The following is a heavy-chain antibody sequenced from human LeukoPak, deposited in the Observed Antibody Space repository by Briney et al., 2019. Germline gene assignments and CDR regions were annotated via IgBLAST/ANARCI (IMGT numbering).Heavy chain of an antibody. CDR1: GFTFSSYS. V-gene: IGHV3-21*01. Sequence: GGSLRLSCAASGFTFSSYSMNWVRRAPGKGLEWVSSISSSSSYIYYADSVKGRFTISRDNAKNSLYLQMNSLRAEDTAVYYCARDIAAAGTPYYFDYWGQGTLVTVSS. CDR3: ARDIAAAGTPYYFDY. J-gene: IGHJ4*02. CDR2: ISSSSSYI. D-gene: IGHD6-13*01.